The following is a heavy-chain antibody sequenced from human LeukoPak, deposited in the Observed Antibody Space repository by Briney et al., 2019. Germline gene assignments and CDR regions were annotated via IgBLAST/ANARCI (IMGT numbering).Heavy chain of an antibody. Sequence: GGSLRLSCAASGFTFSSYSMNWVRQAPGKGLEWVSSISSSSSYIYYADSMKGRFTISRDNAKNSLYLQMNSLRAEDTAVYHCARDSSESRGTHWGQGTLVTVSS. CDR2: ISSSSSYI. D-gene: IGHD3-16*01. CDR1: GFTFSSYS. J-gene: IGHJ4*02. V-gene: IGHV3-21*01. CDR3: ARDSSESRGTH.